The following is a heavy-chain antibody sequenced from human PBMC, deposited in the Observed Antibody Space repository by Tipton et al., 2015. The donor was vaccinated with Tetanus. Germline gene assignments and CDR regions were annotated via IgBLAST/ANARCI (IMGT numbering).Heavy chain of an antibody. CDR2: IREDGGET. V-gene: IGHV3-7*03. J-gene: IGHJ6*03. CDR1: GFSVANHW. CDR3: ARDRGEQWTNFYYMDV. D-gene: IGHD6-19*01. Sequence: SLRLSCAASGFSVANHWMSWVRQAPGKGLEWVANIREDGGETKYVDSVKGRFTISRDNAKNSFYLQMNSLRAEDTAVYYCARDRGEQWTNFYYMDVWGKGRMVIVSS.